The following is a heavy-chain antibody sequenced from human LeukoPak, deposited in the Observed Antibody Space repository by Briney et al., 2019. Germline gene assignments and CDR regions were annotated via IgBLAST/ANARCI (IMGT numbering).Heavy chain of an antibody. CDR1: GFTFSSYG. Sequence: GGSLRLSCAASGFTFSSYGMHWVRQAPGKGLEWVAVIWYDGSNKYYADSVKGRFTISRDNSKNTLYLQMNSLRAEDTAVYYCAKFRWYYDSSGYLDYWGRGTLVTVSS. CDR2: IWYDGSNK. D-gene: IGHD3-22*01. CDR3: AKFRWYYDSSGYLDY. V-gene: IGHV3-33*06. J-gene: IGHJ4*02.